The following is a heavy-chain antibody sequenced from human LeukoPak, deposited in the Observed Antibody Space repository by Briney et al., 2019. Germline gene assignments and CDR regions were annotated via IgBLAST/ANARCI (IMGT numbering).Heavy chain of an antibody. CDR3: ARVYYDSSGYGGIDY. D-gene: IGHD3-22*01. V-gene: IGHV1-46*01. CDR1: GYTFTSNY. Sequence: ASVKVSCKAFGYTFTSNYMHWVRQAPGQGPEWMGVISPSGGSTTYAQKFQGRVTLTRDMSTSTDYLELSSLRSEDTAVYYCARVYYDSSGYGGIDYWGQGTLVTVSS. CDR2: ISPSGGST. J-gene: IGHJ4*02.